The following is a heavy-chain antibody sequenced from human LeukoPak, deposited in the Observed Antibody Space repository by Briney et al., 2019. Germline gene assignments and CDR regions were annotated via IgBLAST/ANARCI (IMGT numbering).Heavy chain of an antibody. CDR3: ARGRGIAVAGIAASFLFGY. CDR1: GYTFTNYY. J-gene: IGHJ4*02. CDR2: ISPNSGGT. D-gene: IGHD6-19*01. V-gene: IGHV1-2*06. Sequence: GASVKVSCKASGYTFTNYYMHWVRQAPGQGLEWMGRISPNSGGTNYAQKFQGRVTMTRDTSISTAYMELSRLRSDDTAVYYCARGRGIAVAGIAASFLFGYWGQGTLVTVSS.